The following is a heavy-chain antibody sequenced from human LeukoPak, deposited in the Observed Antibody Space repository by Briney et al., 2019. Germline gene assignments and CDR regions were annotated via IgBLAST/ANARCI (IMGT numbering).Heavy chain of an antibody. CDR2: IYPGDSDT. CDR1: GYSFTGYW. CDR3: ARRSYYYDSSGYDDY. D-gene: IGHD3-22*01. J-gene: IGHJ4*02. Sequence: GESLKISCKGSGYSFTGYWIGWVRQMPGKGLEWMGIIYPGDSDTRYSPSFQGQVTISADKSISTAYLQWSSLKASDTAMYYCARRSYYYDSSGYDDYWGQGTLVTVSS. V-gene: IGHV5-51*01.